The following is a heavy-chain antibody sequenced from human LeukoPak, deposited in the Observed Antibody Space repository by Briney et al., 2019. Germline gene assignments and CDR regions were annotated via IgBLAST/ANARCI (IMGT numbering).Heavy chain of an antibody. V-gene: IGHV1-18*01. CDR2: IRAYDGNT. J-gene: IGHJ4*02. D-gene: IGHD3-22*01. CDR3: ARGLGYYDSSGSDY. CDR1: GYTFTNYG. Sequence: ASVKVSCKASGYTFTNYGISWVRQAPGQGLEWMGWIRAYDGNTNYAQKFQGRVTMTTDTSTSTAYMELRSLRSDDTAVYYCARGLGYYDSSGSDYWGQGTLVAVSS.